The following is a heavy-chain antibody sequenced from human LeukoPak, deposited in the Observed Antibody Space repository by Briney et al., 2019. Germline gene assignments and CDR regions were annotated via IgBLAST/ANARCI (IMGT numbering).Heavy chain of an antibody. CDR1: GASIRVSSYS. D-gene: IGHD3-22*01. V-gene: IGHV4-39*01. CDR2: IYYSGNT. CDR3: ARCLIYIYDTLKWFDP. Sequence: NSSETLSLTYTVSGASIRVSSYSWDWIRQPPGKGLEWIGTIYYSGNTYYNSSLKSRVTISVDTSKNQLSLKLGSVTAADTAVYYCARCLIYIYDTLKWFDPWGQGTLVTVSS. J-gene: IGHJ5*02.